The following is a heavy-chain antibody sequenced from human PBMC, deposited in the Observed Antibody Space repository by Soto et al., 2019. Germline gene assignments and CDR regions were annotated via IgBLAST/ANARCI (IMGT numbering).Heavy chain of an antibody. D-gene: IGHD6-13*01. CDR3: SREVRGSSXXXXXXXXXXX. CDR2: IYYSGST. CDR1: GGSISSYY. J-gene: IGHJ6*01. V-gene: IGHV4-59*01. Sequence: SETLSLTCTVSGGSISSYYWSWIRQPPGKGLEWIGYIYYSGSTNYNPSLKSRVTISVDTSKNQFSLKLSSVTAADTAVYYCSREVRGSSXXXXXXXXXXXXGXGTTVTXXS.